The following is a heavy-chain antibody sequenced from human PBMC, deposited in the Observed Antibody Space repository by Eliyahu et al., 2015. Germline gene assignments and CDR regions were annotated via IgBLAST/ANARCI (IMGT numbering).Heavy chain of an antibody. CDR3: AKERGRRMGSDV. D-gene: IGHD2-15*01. CDR2: IYHSGTT. V-gene: IGHV4-38-2*02. Sequence: QVQLQESGPGLVQPSETLSXTCXVSAYSTSSDYYWGWIRQPPGKGLEWIGSIYHSGTTFYNPSLKSRVTISIDTSKNQFSLRLTSVTAADTAIYYCAKERGRRMGSDVWGQGTTVTVSS. J-gene: IGHJ6*02. CDR1: AYSTSSDYY.